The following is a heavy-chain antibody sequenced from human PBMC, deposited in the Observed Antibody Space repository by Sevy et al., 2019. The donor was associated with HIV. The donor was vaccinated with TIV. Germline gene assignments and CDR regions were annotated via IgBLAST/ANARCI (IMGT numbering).Heavy chain of an antibody. J-gene: IGHJ4*02. V-gene: IGHV4-59*08. Sequence: SEILSLTCTVSGGSITSLYWNWIRQPPGKGLEWFANIYYNGHINYNPSLKSRVTLSLDTSKIQFSLRLSSVTAADTAMYYCAGENAWGRGYSWGQGTLVTVSS. D-gene: IGHD1-26*01. CDR1: GGSITSLY. CDR3: AGENAWGRGYS. CDR2: IYYNGHI.